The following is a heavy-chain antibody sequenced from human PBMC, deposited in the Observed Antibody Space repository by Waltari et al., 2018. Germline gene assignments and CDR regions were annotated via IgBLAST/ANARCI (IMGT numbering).Heavy chain of an antibody. Sequence: QLQLQESGPGLVKPSETLSLTCTVSGGSLSCSSYYWGWIRQSPGKGLEWIGSIYYSGSTYYNPTLKSRVTISGDTSKNQFSLKLSSVTAADTAVYYCARHWKKSGYRFDPWGQGTLVTVSS. J-gene: IGHJ5*02. CDR1: GGSLSCSSYY. D-gene: IGHD5-12*01. CDR2: IYYSGST. CDR3: ARHWKKSGYRFDP. V-gene: IGHV4-39*01.